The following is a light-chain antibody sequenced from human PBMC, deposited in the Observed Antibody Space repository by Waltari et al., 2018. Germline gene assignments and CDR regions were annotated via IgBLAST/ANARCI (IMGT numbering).Light chain of an antibody. CDR3: AAWDDSLNGWV. J-gene: IGLJ3*02. Sequence: QSVLTQPPSASGAPGQRVTISCSGSSHNNGFTPVSWYHQVPGTAPKLLIYTDNQRPSGVPDRFSGSKSGSSASLAISGLQSEDEAEYYCAAWDDSLNGWVFGGGTKVTVV. V-gene: IGLV1-44*01. CDR2: TDN. CDR1: SHNNGFTP.